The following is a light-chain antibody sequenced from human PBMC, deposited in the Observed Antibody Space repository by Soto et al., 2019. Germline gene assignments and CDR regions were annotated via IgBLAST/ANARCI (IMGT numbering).Light chain of an antibody. V-gene: IGKV3-20*01. Sequence: EIVLTQSPGTLSLSPGERATLSCRASQTVSSNFLAWCQQKPGQAPRFVIYGASSSATGIPDRFSGSGSGTDFTLTINRLEPEDCAGYSCQQYGSSPLTFGGGTKVEIK. CDR3: QQYGSSPLT. CDR2: GAS. J-gene: IGKJ4*01. CDR1: QTVSSNF.